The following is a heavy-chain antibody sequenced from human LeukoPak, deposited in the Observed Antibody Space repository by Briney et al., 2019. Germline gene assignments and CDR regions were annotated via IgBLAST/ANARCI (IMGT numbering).Heavy chain of an antibody. D-gene: IGHD3-10*01. CDR2: IKQDGSEK. J-gene: IGHJ1*01. CDR3: ARGGGSGSYYV. CDR1: GFTFSSYS. V-gene: IGHV3-7*01. Sequence: GGSLRLSCAASGFTFSSYSMNWVRQAPGKGLEWVANIKQDGSEKYYVDSVKGRFTISRDNAKNSLYLQMNSLRAEDTAVYYCARGGGSGSYYVWGQGTLVTVSS.